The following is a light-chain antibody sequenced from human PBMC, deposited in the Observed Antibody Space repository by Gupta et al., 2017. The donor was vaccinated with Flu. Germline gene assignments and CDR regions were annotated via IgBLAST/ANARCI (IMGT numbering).Light chain of an antibody. CDR2: HAS. CDR3: QQRGNRPPERI. V-gene: IGKV3-11*01. Sequence: EIVLTQSPATLSLSPGERATLSCRASQSINNYLAWYQQKPGQAPRLLIYHASNRATGIPARFSGSGVGTDFTLTISSREPEDFAVYYCQQRGNRPPERIFGGGTKVEIK. J-gene: IGKJ4*01. CDR1: QSINNY.